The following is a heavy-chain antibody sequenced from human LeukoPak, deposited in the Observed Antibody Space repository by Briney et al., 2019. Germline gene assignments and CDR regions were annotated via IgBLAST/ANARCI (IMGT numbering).Heavy chain of an antibody. J-gene: IGHJ2*01. CDR1: GFTFSSYG. Sequence: GGSLRLSCAASGFTFSSYGMHWVRQAPGKGLEWVAVIWYGGSNKYYADSVKGRFTISRDNSKNTLYLQMNSLRAEDTAVYYCAKAVAGTWYFDLWGRGTLVTVSS. CDR3: AKAVAGTWYFDL. CDR2: IWYGGSNK. D-gene: IGHD6-19*01. V-gene: IGHV3-30*02.